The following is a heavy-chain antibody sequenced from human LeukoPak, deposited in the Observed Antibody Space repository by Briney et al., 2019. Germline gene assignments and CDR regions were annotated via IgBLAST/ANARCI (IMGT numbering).Heavy chain of an antibody. Sequence: GGSLRLSCAASGFTFDDYTMHWVRQAPGKGLEWVSLISWDGGSTYYADSVKGRFTISRDNAKNSLYLQMNSLRAEDTALYYCARELIAVAGTFDYWGQGTLVTVSS. J-gene: IGHJ4*02. CDR1: GFTFDDYT. CDR3: ARELIAVAGTFDY. CDR2: ISWDGGST. D-gene: IGHD6-19*01. V-gene: IGHV3-43*01.